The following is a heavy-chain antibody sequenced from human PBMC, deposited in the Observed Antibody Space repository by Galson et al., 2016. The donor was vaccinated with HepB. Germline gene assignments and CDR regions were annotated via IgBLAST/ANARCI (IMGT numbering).Heavy chain of an antibody. Sequence: SVKVSCKASGGTFSSFAISWVRQAPGQGLEWMGGIIPIFGTANYAQKLQGRVTITADESTSTAYMELSSLRSEDTAVYYCARDRDCSGGSCNKYYYGMDVWGQGTTVTVSS. V-gene: IGHV1-69*13. J-gene: IGHJ6*02. CDR3: ARDRDCSGGSCNKYYYGMDV. CDR1: GGTFSSFA. D-gene: IGHD2-15*01. CDR2: IIPIFGTA.